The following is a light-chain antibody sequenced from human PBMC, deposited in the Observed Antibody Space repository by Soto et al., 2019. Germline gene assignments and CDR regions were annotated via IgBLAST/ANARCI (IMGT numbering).Light chain of an antibody. V-gene: IGLV2-23*01. CDR2: EGA. J-gene: IGLJ2*01. Sequence: QSALTQPASVSGSPGQSITISCTGTTSDVGTYNLVSWYQQHPGKAPKLLIYEGAKRPSGISNRFSASESGNTAFLTVSGLQYEDEADYYCCSYARGFIVVFGGGTKLTVL. CDR1: TSDVGTYNL. CDR3: CSYARGFIVV.